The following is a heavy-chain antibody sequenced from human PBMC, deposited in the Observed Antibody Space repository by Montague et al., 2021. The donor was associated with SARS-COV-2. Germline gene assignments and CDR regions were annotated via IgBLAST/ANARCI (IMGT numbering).Heavy chain of an antibody. V-gene: IGHV3-48*03. CDR1: GFTFSSYE. CDR2: ISSSGSTI. J-gene: IGHJ4*02. Sequence: SLRLSCAAPGFTFSSYEMNWVRQAPGKGLEWVSYISSSGSTIYYADSVKGRFTISRDNAKNSLYLQMNSLRAEDTAVYYCARAEMYYDFWSGYPRTFYYFDYWGQGTLVTVSS. D-gene: IGHD3-3*01. CDR3: ARAEMYYDFWSGYPRTFYYFDY.